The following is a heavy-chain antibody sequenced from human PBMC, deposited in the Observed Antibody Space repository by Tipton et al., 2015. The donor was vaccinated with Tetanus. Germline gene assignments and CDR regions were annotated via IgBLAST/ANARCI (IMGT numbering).Heavy chain of an antibody. CDR1: RFTFSHYS. Sequence: SLRLSCAAFRFTFSHYSMTWVRQAPGKGLEWVSSISDSTDYIYYADSVKGRFTISRDNARNSLYLQMNSLRAEDTAMYYCACDSTHDSAFNIWGQGTMVIVSS. CDR2: ISDSTDYI. D-gene: IGHD2-8*01. V-gene: IGHV3-21*01. J-gene: IGHJ3*02. CDR3: ACDSTHDSAFNI.